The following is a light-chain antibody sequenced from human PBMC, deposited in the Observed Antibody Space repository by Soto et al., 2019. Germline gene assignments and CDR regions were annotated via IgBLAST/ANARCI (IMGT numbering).Light chain of an antibody. Sequence: DIQMTQSPPTLSASVGDRVTITCRASQGISSYLAWYQQKPGKAPKLLIYAASTLQSGVPPRFSGSASGTEFTLTISSLQPEDFATYYCQQLKSYPITFGQGTRLEI. CDR2: AAS. V-gene: IGKV1-9*01. CDR3: QQLKSYPIT. J-gene: IGKJ5*01. CDR1: QGISSY.